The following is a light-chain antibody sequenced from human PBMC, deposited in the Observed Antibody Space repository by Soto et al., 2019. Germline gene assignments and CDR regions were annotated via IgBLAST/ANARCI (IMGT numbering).Light chain of an antibody. Sequence: QSVLTQPPSVSGAPGQRVTISCTGSSSNIGAGYDVHWYQQLPGTAPKLLVHGNTDRPSGVPDRFSGSKSGTSASLAITGLQAXXXADYYCQSYDSSLSGWLFGGGTKV. CDR2: GNT. CDR1: SSNIGAGYD. J-gene: IGLJ2*01. V-gene: IGLV1-40*01. CDR3: QSYDSSLSGWL.